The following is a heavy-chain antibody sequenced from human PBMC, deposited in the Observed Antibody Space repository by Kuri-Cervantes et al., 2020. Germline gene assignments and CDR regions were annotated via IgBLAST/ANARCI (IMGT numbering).Heavy chain of an antibody. CDR3: ARSVAGTKSNFDY. Sequence: GGSLRLSCAASGFTFSSYGMHWVRQAPGKGLEWVAVISYDGSNKYYADSVKGRFTISRDNAKNSLYLQMNSLRAEDTALYYCARSVAGTKSNFDYWGQGTLGTVSS. CDR2: ISYDGSNK. V-gene: IGHV3-30*03. J-gene: IGHJ4*02. D-gene: IGHD6-19*01. CDR1: GFTFSSYG.